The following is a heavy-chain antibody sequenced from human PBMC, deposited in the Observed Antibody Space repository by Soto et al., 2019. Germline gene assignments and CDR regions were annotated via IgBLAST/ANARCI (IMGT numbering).Heavy chain of an antibody. D-gene: IGHD1-7*01. CDR1: GFTFSSYC. CDR3: AREELYYYYYYMDV. Sequence: VGSLRLSCAASGFTFSSYCMSWVRQAPGKGLEWVTNIKQDGSEKYYVDSVKGRFTISRDNAKNSLYLQMNSLRAEDTAVYYCAREELYYYYYYMDVWGKGTTVTVSS. J-gene: IGHJ6*03. V-gene: IGHV3-7*01. CDR2: IKQDGSEK.